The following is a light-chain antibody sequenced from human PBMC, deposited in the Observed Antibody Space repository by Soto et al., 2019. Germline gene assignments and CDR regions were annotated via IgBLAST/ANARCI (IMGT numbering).Light chain of an antibody. J-gene: IGKJ1*01. CDR1: QNIRGNE. V-gene: IGKV3-20*01. CDR3: QDYGTSAPWT. Sequence: EVVLTQSPGTLSLSPGERATLSCRASQNIRGNELAWYQQKPGQAPRLLIYRGSSRATGIPDRFSGRGSGKDFTLTISRLELDDFAVYYCQDYGTSAPWTFGQGTKVEI. CDR2: RGS.